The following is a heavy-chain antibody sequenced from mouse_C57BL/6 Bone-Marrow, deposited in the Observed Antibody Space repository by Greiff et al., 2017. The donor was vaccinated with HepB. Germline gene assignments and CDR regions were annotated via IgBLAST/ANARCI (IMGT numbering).Heavy chain of an antibody. V-gene: IGHV1-15*01. CDR3: TGLQGY. CDR1: GYTFTDYE. D-gene: IGHD3-1*01. Sequence: QVHVKQSGAELVRPGASVTLSCKASGYTFTDYEMHWVKQTPVHGLEWIGAIDPETGGTAYNQKFKGKAILTADKSSSTAYMELRSLTSEDSAVYYCTGLQGYWGQGTTLTVSS. CDR2: IDPETGGT. J-gene: IGHJ2*01.